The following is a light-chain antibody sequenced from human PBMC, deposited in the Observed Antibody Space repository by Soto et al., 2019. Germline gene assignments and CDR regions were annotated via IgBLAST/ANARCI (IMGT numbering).Light chain of an antibody. Sequence: EIVLTQSPATLSVSPGERVILSCRPSQSVDISLAWYQQKPGQAPRLLIYGASTRATDMPGTFSGRGSGTEFTLTITSLRPEDFGVYYCQQYRSWPRTFGQGTKVDIK. CDR1: QSVDIS. V-gene: IGKV3-15*01. CDR2: GAS. J-gene: IGKJ1*01. CDR3: QQYRSWPRT.